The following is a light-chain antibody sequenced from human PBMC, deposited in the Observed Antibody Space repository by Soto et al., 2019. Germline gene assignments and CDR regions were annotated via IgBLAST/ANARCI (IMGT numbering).Light chain of an antibody. CDR1: QGIRND. V-gene: IGKV1-6*01. J-gene: IGKJ1*01. Sequence: AIQMTQSPSSLSASVGDRVTITCRASQGIRNDLGWYQQKPGKAPKLLIYAASSLQSGVPSRFSGSGSVTDFNLTICSLQPEDFATYYCLQDYNYTRTCGQGTKV. CDR3: LQDYNYTRT. CDR2: AAS.